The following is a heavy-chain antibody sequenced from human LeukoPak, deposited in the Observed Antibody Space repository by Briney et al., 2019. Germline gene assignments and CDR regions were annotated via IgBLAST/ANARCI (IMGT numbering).Heavy chain of an antibody. V-gene: IGHV3-30*14. Sequence: GGSLRLSCAASGFAFNTYALHWVRQAPGKGLEWVSVISYDGSSKHYAESVKGRFTMSRDNSKNTVYLQMDSLRPDGTAFYYCVRGTVITVFRGPSGDFWGQGTLVIVSS. J-gene: IGHJ4*02. CDR3: VRGTVITVFRGPSGDF. CDR2: ISYDGSSK. D-gene: IGHD3-3*01. CDR1: GFAFNTYA.